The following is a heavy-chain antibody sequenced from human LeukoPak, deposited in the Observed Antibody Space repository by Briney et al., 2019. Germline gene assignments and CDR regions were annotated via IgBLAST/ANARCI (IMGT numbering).Heavy chain of an antibody. Sequence: GGSLRLSCAASGFSFSSYWMSWVRQAPGEGGEGVAKIKQDGSEKYYVDSVKGGFTISRDNAKNSLYLQMNSLRAEDTAVYYCARERGSYNDYWGQGTLVTVSS. CDR3: ARERGSYNDY. CDR2: IKQDGSEK. V-gene: IGHV3-7*01. CDR1: GFSFSSYW. D-gene: IGHD1-26*01. J-gene: IGHJ4*02.